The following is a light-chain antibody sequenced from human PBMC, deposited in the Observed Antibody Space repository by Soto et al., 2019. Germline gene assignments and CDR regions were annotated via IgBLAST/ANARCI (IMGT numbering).Light chain of an antibody. CDR3: AAWDDSLRGWV. J-gene: IGLJ3*02. CDR1: SSSIGSNY. CDR2: RDS. V-gene: IGLV1-47*01. Sequence: QSALTQPPSASGTPGQRVTISCSESSSSIGSNYIYWYQQLPGTAPKLLIYRDSQRPSGVPDRFSGSKSGTSASLAISGLRSEDEADYYWAAWDDSLRGWVFGGGTKLTVL.